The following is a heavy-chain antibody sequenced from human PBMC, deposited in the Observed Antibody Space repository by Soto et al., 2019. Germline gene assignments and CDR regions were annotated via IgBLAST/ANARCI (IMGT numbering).Heavy chain of an antibody. J-gene: IGHJ4*02. CDR1: GFTFSSYS. Sequence: EVQLVESGGGLVQPGGSLRLSCAASGFTFSSYSMNWVRQAPGKGLEWVSYISSSSSTIYYADSVKGRFTISRDNAKKSLYMQMNRLRAEDTAVYYCARGLGLSDILTGYYGWGYFDYWGQGTLVTVSS. D-gene: IGHD3-9*01. CDR2: ISSSSSTI. CDR3: ARGLGLSDILTGYYGWGYFDY. V-gene: IGHV3-48*01.